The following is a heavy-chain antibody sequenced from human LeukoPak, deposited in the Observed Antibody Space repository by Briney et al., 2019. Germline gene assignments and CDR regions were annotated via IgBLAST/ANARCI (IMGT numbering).Heavy chain of an antibody. CDR3: ARDVQPGDNWCDP. V-gene: IGHV1-69*05. J-gene: IGHJ5*02. D-gene: IGHD1-14*01. CDR2: IIPIFGTA. CDR1: GGTFSSYA. Sequence: GASVKVSCKASGGTFSSYAISWVRQAPGQGLEWMGGIIPIFGTANYAQKFQGRVTITTDESTSTAYMELSSLRSEDTAVYYCARDVQPGDNWCDPWGQGTLVTVSS.